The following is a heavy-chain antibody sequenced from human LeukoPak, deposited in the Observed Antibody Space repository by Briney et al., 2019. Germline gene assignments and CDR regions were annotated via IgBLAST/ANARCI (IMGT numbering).Heavy chain of an antibody. V-gene: IGHV1-69*13. CDR2: IIPIFGTA. Sequence: ASVKVSCKASGGTFSSYAISWVRQAPGQGLEWMGGIIPIFGTANYAQKFQGRVTITADESTSTAYMELSSLRSEDTAVYYCATRMRQVATTVTRQFTGAFDIWGQGTMVTVSS. CDR1: GGTFSSYA. D-gene: IGHD5-12*01. J-gene: IGHJ3*02. CDR3: ATRMRQVATTVTRQFTGAFDI.